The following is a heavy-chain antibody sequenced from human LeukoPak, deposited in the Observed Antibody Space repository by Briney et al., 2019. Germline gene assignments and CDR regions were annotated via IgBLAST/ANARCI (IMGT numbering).Heavy chain of an antibody. D-gene: IGHD2-15*01. CDR1: GGSISSGDYY. CDR3: ASVVVVAATPNWFDP. V-gene: IGHV4-30-4*08. J-gene: IGHJ5*02. Sequence: PSQTLSLTCTVSGGSISSGDYYWSWIRQPPGKGLEWIGYIYYSGSTYYNPSLKSRVTISVDTSKNQFSLKLGSVTAADTAVYYCASVVVVAATPNWFDPWGQGTLVTVSS. CDR2: IYYSGST.